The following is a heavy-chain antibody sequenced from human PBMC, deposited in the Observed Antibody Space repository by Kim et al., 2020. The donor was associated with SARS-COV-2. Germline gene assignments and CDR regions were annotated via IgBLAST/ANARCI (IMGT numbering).Heavy chain of an antibody. Sequence: GGSLRLSCAASGFTFSSYAMSWVRQAPGKGLEWVSAISGSGGSTYYADSVKGRFTISRDNSKNTLYLQMNSLRAEDTAVYYCAKDQDCSGGSCYSKALFRGKYFQHWGQGTLVTVSS. CDR2: ISGSGGST. CDR3: AKDQDCSGGSCYSKALFRGKYFQH. J-gene: IGHJ1*01. D-gene: IGHD2-15*01. CDR1: GFTFSSYA. V-gene: IGHV3-23*01.